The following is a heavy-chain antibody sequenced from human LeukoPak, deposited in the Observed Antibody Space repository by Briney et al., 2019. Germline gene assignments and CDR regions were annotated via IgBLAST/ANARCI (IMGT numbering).Heavy chain of an antibody. CDR2: IFYSGST. CDR3: ARAPSRGYFDF. V-gene: IGHV4-61*01. CDR1: GVSVSSGSYS. Sequence: SETLSLTCTVSGVSVSSGSYSWSWIRQPPGKGLEWIGYIFYSGSTNYNPSLKSRVTISVDTSKNRFSLKLNSVTAADTAVYYCARAPSRGYFDFWGQGTLVTVSS. J-gene: IGHJ4*03.